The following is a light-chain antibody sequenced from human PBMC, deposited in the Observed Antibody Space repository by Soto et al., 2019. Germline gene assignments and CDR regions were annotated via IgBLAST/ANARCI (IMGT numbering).Light chain of an antibody. V-gene: IGLV3-21*01. J-gene: IGLJ2*01. CDR3: LVWDRGSAPVL. Sequence: SYELTQPPSVSVAPGETARISCGGNNIGSKGVHWYQQKPGQAPVLVIYYDTDLPPVIPERFSGSNSANMAPLTISRVVAGDEAVYYCLVWDRGSAPVLFGGGTKVTVL. CDR2: YDT. CDR1: NIGSKG.